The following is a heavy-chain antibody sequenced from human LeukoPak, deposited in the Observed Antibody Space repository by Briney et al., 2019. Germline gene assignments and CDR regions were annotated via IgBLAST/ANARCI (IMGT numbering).Heavy chain of an antibody. D-gene: IGHD3-16*01. CDR3: AREGLEAVYYFDY. Sequence: GRSLRLSCAASGFTFSSYGMHWVRQAPGKGLEWVAVISYDGSNKYYADSVKGRFTISRDNSKNTLYLQMNSLRAEDTAVYYCAREGLEAVYYFDYWGQGTLVTVSS. J-gene: IGHJ4*02. CDR1: GFTFSSYG. CDR2: ISYDGSNK. V-gene: IGHV3-30*19.